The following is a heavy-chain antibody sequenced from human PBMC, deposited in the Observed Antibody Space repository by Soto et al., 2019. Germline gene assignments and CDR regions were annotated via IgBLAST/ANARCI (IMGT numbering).Heavy chain of an antibody. Sequence: SETLSLTCTVSGGSISSYYWSWIRQPPGKGLEWIGYIYYSGSTNYNPSLKSRVTISVDTSKNQFSLKLSSVTAADTAVYYCARGGLYCSGGSCYFPTNYGTAYYYYGMDVWGQGTTVTVSS. J-gene: IGHJ6*02. V-gene: IGHV4-59*01. CDR3: ARGGLYCSGGSCYFPTNYGTAYYYYGMDV. D-gene: IGHD2-15*01. CDR1: GGSISSYY. CDR2: IYYSGST.